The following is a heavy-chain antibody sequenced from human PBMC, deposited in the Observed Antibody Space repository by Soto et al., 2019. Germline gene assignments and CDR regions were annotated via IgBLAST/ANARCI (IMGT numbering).Heavy chain of an antibody. CDR3: ARGRGYSYGLDP. V-gene: IGHV4-30-4*01. D-gene: IGHD5-18*01. Sequence: PSETLSLTCTVSGDSISSNNNYWSWIRQPPGEGLEWIGFISYSGTTSYSPSLQSRVALSLETPKNQFSLRIGPVTAAYPALYYCARGRGYSYGLDPWGQGTLVTVSS. CDR1: GDSISSNNNY. CDR2: ISYSGTT. J-gene: IGHJ5*02.